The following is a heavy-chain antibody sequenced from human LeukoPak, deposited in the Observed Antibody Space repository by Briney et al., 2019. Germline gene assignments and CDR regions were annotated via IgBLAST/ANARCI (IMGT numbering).Heavy chain of an antibody. CDR2: IKSKTDGGTT. CDR3: TTKYTSSWSPTN. Sequence: GGSLRLSCAASGFTFSNAWMTWVRQAPGKGLEWVGRIKSKTDGGTTDYAALVKGRFTISRDDSKNTLYLQMNRLKTKDTAVYYCTTKYTSSWSPTNWGQGTLVTVSS. CDR1: GFTFSNAW. D-gene: IGHD6-13*01. J-gene: IGHJ4*02. V-gene: IGHV3-15*01.